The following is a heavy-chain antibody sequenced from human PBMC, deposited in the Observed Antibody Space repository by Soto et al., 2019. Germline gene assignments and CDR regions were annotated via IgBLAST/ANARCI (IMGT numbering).Heavy chain of an antibody. J-gene: IGHJ4*02. D-gene: IGHD3-22*01. CDR3: ARDPTVYYDSSGYLRPPADY. CDR2: IYYSGST. V-gene: IGHV4-39*02. CDR1: GGSISSSSYY. Sequence: QLQLQESGPGLVKPSETLSLTCTVSGGSISSSSYYWGWIRQPPGKGLEWIGSIYYSGSTYYNPSLKSRVTMSVDTSKNLFSLKLGSVTAADTAVYYCARDPTVYYDSSGYLRPPADYWGQGTLVTVSS.